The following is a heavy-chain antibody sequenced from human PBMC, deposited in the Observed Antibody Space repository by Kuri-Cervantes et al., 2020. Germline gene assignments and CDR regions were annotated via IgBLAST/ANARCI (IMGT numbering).Heavy chain of an antibody. CDR2: ISSSSSYI. CDR3: ARDRRSSPGGMDV. D-gene: IGHD2-2*01. V-gene: IGHV3-21*01. Sequence: GESLKISCAASGFTFSSYSMNWVRQAPGKGLEWVSSISSSSSYIYYADSVKGRFTISRDNAKNSLYLQMNSLRAVDTAVYYCARDRRSSPGGMDVWGQGTTVTVSS. CDR1: GFTFSSYS. J-gene: IGHJ6*02.